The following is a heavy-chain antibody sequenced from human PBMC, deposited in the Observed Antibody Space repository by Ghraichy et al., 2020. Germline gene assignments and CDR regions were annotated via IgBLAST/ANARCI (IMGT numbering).Heavy chain of an antibody. CDR3: ARSQKIYDSSGYYYGWFDP. J-gene: IGHJ5*02. Sequence: SETLSLTCAVYGGSFSGYYWSWIRHPPGKGLEWIGEINHSGSTNYNPSLKSRVTISVDTSKNQFSLKLSSVTAADTAVYYCARSQKIYDSSGYYYGWFDPWGQGTLFTVSS. CDR1: GGSFSGYY. V-gene: IGHV4-34*01. D-gene: IGHD3-22*01. CDR2: INHSGST.